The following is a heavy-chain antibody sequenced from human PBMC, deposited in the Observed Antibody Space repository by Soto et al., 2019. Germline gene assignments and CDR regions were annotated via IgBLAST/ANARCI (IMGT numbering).Heavy chain of an antibody. Sequence: GGSMEISRAASRLTVSSYWMSGARKATKKGQERVANRKQDGSEKYYVDSVKGRFTISRDNAKNSLYLQMNSLRAEDTVVYYSARVSSSSWPYCFDFWGEGTLVTVSS. J-gene: IGHJ4*02. CDR3: ARVSSSSWPYCFDF. CDR1: RLTVSSYW. CDR2: RKQDGSEK. V-gene: IGHV3-7*01. D-gene: IGHD6-13*01.